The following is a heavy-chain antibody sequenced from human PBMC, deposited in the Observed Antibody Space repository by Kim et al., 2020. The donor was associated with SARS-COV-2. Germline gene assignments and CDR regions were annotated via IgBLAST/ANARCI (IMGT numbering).Heavy chain of an antibody. V-gene: IGHV3-30*04. CDR2: ISYDGSNK. CDR1: GFTFSSYA. CDR3: ARESGSYAILDY. Sequence: GGSLRLSCAASGFTFSSYAMHWVRQAPGKGLEWVAVISYDGSNKYYADSVKGRFTISRDNSKNTLYLQMNSLRAEDTAVYYCARESGSYAILDYWGQGTLVTVSS. D-gene: IGHD1-26*01. J-gene: IGHJ4*02.